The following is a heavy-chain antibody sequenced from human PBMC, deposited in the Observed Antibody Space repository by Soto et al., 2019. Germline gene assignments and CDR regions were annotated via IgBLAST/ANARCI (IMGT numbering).Heavy chain of an antibody. CDR3: ANAYDFWSGYHTTRGYFDY. D-gene: IGHD3-3*01. CDR2: ISGSGVST. J-gene: IGHJ4*02. CDR1: GFTFSSYS. Sequence: GGSLRLSCAASGFTFSSYSISWVRQAPWKGLEWVSAISGSGVSTYYADSVKGRFTISRDNSKNTLYLQMNSLRAEDTAVYYCANAYDFWSGYHTTRGYFDYWGQGTLVTVSS. V-gene: IGHV3-23*01.